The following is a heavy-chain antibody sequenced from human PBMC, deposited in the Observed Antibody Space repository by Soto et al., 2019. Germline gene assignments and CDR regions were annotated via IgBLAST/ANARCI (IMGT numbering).Heavy chain of an antibody. CDR3: SKGYCSGASCSSEY. CDR1: GFTFDDYA. V-gene: IGHV3-9*01. CDR2: ISWNSGRI. Sequence: LRLSCAASGFTFDDYAMHWVRQAPGKGLEWVSGISWNSGRIGYADSVKGRFTISRDNAKNSLSLQMNSLRAEDTALYYCSKGYCSGASCSSEYWGQGTLVTVSS. D-gene: IGHD2-15*01. J-gene: IGHJ4*02.